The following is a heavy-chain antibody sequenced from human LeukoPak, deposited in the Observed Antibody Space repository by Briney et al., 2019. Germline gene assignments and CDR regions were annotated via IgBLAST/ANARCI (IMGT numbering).Heavy chain of an antibody. D-gene: IGHD2-15*01. J-gene: IGHJ6*02. CDR3: ATSPGSYFYYGMDV. CDR2: IIPIFGTA. Sequence: GASVNVSCKASGGTFSSYAISWVRQAPGQGLEWMGGIIPIFGTANYAQKFQGRATITADESTSTAYMELSSLRSKDTAVYYCATSPGSYFYYGMDVWGQGTTVTVSS. CDR1: GGTFSSYA. V-gene: IGHV1-69*13.